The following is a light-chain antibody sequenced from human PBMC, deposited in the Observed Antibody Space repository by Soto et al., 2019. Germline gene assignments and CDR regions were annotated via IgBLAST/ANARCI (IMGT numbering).Light chain of an antibody. CDR2: GNN. V-gene: IGLV1-40*01. CDR1: SSNIGAGYD. CDR3: QSYDSSLSGYV. Sequence: QSVLTQPPSVSGAPGQRVTISCTGSSSNIGAGYDVHWYQQLPGTAPKLHIYGNNNRPSGVPDRFSGSKSGTSASLAITGLQAEDEADYYCQSYDSSLSGYVFGTGTKVTVL. J-gene: IGLJ1*01.